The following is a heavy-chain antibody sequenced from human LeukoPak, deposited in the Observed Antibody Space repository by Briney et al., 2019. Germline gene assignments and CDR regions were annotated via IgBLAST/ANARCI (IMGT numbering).Heavy chain of an antibody. CDR3: AHSPRITMVRGVSFDY. Sequence: KESGPTLVKPTQTLTLTCTFSGFSLSTSGVGVGWIRQPPGKALEWLALIYWDDDKRYSPSLKSRLTITKDTSKNQVVLTMTNMDPVDTATYYCAHSPRITMVRGVSFDYWGQGTLVTVSS. D-gene: IGHD3-10*01. V-gene: IGHV2-5*02. J-gene: IGHJ4*02. CDR2: IYWDDDK. CDR1: GFSLSTSGVG.